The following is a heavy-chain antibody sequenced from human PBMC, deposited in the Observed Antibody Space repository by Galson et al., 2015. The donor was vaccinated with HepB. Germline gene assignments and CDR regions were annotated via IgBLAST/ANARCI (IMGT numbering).Heavy chain of an antibody. J-gene: IGHJ2*01. CDR3: ARQPYTSGWLYWFFDL. CDR2: IYYSGRL. D-gene: IGHD6-19*01. Sequence: ETLSLTCSVSGGSVSRSNYYWGWIRQPPGKGLAWIGSIYYSGRLFYNPSLKSRVTISVDTSKNQFSLRLTSVAAADTAVYYCARQPYTSGWLYWFFDLWGRGTLVTVSS. V-gene: IGHV4-39*01. CDR1: GGSVSRSNYY.